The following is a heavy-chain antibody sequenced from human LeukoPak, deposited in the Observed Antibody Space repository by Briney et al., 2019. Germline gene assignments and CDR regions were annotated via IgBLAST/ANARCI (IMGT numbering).Heavy chain of an antibody. D-gene: IGHD2-8*01. CDR1: GGSISNTNW. V-gene: IGHV4-4*02. CDR2: ISLSGLT. J-gene: IGHJ4*02. CDR3: SRENGAFSPFGY. Sequence: SETLSLTCGASGGSISNTNWWSWVRQPPGQGLEWIGEISLSGLTNYNPSLKSRVTVSLDKSKNHLSLNLTSVTAADTAVYYCSRENGAFSPFGYWGQGTLVTVPS.